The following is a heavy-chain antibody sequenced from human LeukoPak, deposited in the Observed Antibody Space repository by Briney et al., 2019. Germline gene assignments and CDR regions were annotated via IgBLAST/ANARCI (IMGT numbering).Heavy chain of an antibody. D-gene: IGHD2-15*01. Sequence: SETLSLTCTVSGGSISSYYWSWIRQPPGKELEWIGSIYHSGSTYYNPSLKSRVTISVDTSKNQFSLKLSSVTAADTAVYYCARDPYCSGGSCYPIDYWGQGTLVTVSS. V-gene: IGHV4-38-2*02. J-gene: IGHJ4*02. CDR1: GGSISSYY. CDR3: ARDPYCSGGSCYPIDY. CDR2: IYHSGST.